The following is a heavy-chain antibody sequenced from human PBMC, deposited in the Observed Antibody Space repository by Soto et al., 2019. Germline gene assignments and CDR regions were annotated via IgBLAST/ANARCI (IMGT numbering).Heavy chain of an antibody. J-gene: IGHJ5*02. CDR2: VYHSGTT. D-gene: IGHD6-19*01. CDR3: ARDPGSGRYNWFDP. CDR1: GDSISSTKW. Sequence: SETLSLTCAVSGDSISSTKWWNWVRQPPGKGLEWIGEVYHSGTTSYNPSLKSRVTISVDKSKNQFSLRLSSVTAADTAVYYCARDPGSGRYNWFDPWGQGTLVTVSS. V-gene: IGHV4-4*02.